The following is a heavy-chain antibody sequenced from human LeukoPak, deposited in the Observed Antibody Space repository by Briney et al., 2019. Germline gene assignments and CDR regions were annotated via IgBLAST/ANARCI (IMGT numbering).Heavy chain of an antibody. CDR2: IKSKIDGGTT. CDR3: TIAEYGDYRSYVDY. J-gene: IGHJ4*02. D-gene: IGHD4-17*01. Sequence: GGSLRLSCAASGFTFSNAWMSGGRQAPGKGLDWVGRIKSKIDGGTTEYGAPVKGRFTIARDDSKNTLYLQMNSLTTEATAVYYCTIAEYGDYRSYVDYWGQGTLVTVSS. CDR1: GFTFSNAW. V-gene: IGHV3-15*01.